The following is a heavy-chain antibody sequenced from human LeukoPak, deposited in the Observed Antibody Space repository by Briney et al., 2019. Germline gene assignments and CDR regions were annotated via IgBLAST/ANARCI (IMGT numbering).Heavy chain of an antibody. D-gene: IGHD6-13*01. CDR1: GGSISSYY. V-gene: IGHV4-59*01. CDR3: VYSSSWYYFDY. CDR2: IYYSGST. J-gene: IGHJ4*02. Sequence: SETLSLTCTVSGGSISSYYWSWIRQPPGKGLEWIGYIYYSGSTNYNPSLKSRVTISVDTSKNQFSLKLSSVIAADTAVYYCVYSSSWYYFDYWGQGTLVTVSS.